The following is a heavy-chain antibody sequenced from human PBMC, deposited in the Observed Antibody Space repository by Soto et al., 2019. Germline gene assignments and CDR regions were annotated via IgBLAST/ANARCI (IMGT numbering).Heavy chain of an antibody. CDR1: GLTFRDYV. D-gene: IGHD6-13*01. CDR3: VESVAATANQGSRSWFGPWGQGGPNWFDP. J-gene: IGHJ5*02. V-gene: IGHV3-64*05. CDR2: IRMEGDSS. Sequence: GGSLRPSVSAFGLTFRDYVMYGGGQAPGKGLEYISAIRMEGDSSSYDDSVKGRFSFSGDNYKNTVYFQISSLRAGETAVYYCVESVAATANQGSRSWFGPWGQGGPNWFDPWGQGTLVTVSS.